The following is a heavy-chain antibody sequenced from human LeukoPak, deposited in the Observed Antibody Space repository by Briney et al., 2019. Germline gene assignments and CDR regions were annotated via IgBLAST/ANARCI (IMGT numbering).Heavy chain of an antibody. CDR3: DSDNVNYYAPDS. CDR2: IRSKALYGTR. J-gene: IGHJ4*02. CDR1: GFNFGGYA. D-gene: IGHD1-7*01. V-gene: IGHV3-49*04. Sequence: PGGSLRLSCSASGFNFGGYAINWVRQAPGQGLEWVCFIRSKALYGTREYAASVEGRFTISSADSNGIACLQMNALNIEDTAVSSCDSDNVNYYAPDSWGQGTLVTVSS.